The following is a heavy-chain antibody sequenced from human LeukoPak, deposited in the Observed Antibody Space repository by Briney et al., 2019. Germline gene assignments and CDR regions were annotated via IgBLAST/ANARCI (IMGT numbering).Heavy chain of an antibody. CDR2: ISGNSITT. Sequence: AGVSLRLSCAASGFGFSNYAMSWVRQAPGKGLEWVSTISGNSITTYYAGSVKGRFTISRDNSKNTLYLHIKSLRAEDMAIYYCAKETGGYYDSPGYYHFDYWGQGSLVTVSS. J-gene: IGHJ4*02. CDR3: AKETGGYYDSPGYYHFDY. V-gene: IGHV3-23*01. D-gene: IGHD3-22*01. CDR1: GFGFSNYA.